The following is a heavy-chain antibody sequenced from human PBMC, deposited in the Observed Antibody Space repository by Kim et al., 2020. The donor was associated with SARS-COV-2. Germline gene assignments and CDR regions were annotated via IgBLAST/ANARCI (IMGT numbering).Heavy chain of an antibody. D-gene: IGHD3-10*01. V-gene: IGHV4-34*01. CDR2: INHSGST. Sequence: SETLSLTCAVYGGSFSGYYWSWIRQPPGKGLEWIGEINHSGSTNYNPSLKSRVTISVDTSKNQFSLKLSSVTAADTAVYYCARGPLWFGELSNNWFDPWGQGTLVTVSS. J-gene: IGHJ5*02. CDR1: GGSFSGYY. CDR3: ARGPLWFGELSNNWFDP.